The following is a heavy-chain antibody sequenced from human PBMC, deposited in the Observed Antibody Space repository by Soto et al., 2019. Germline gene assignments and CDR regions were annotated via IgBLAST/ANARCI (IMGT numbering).Heavy chain of an antibody. Sequence: SETLSLTCTVSGGSVSSGSYYWSWIRQPPGKGLEWIGYIYYSGSTNYNPSLKSRVTISVDTSKNQFSLQLNSVTPEDTAVYYCAREQDSSGWYPQPIDYWGQGTLVTVSS. J-gene: IGHJ4*02. CDR3: AREQDSSGWYPQPIDY. CDR2: IYYSGST. D-gene: IGHD6-19*01. CDR1: GGSVSSGSYY. V-gene: IGHV4-61*01.